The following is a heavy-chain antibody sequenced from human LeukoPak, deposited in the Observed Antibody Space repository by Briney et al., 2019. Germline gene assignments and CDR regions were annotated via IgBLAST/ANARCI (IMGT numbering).Heavy chain of an antibody. Sequence: SETLSLTCSVSGGSISSHYWSWIRQPPGKGLEGFGYIYYSGSTNYNPSLKSRVTISVDTSKNQFSLKLSSVTAADTAVYYCARAGSSGWYEFDYWGQGTLVTVSS. CDR1: GGSISSHY. CDR3: ARAGSSGWYEFDY. V-gene: IGHV4-59*11. J-gene: IGHJ4*02. D-gene: IGHD6-19*01. CDR2: IYYSGST.